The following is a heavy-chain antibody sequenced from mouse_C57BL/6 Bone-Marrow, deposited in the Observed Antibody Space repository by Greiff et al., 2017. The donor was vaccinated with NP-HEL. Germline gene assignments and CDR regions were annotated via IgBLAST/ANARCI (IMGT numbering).Heavy chain of an antibody. V-gene: IGHV6-3*01. J-gene: IGHJ4*01. CDR1: GFTFSNYW. CDR2: IRLKSDNYAT. Sequence: EVMLVESGGGLMQPGGSMKLSCVASGFTFSNYWMNWVRQSPEKGLEWVAQIRLKSDNYATHYAESVKGRFTISRDDSKSSVYLQMNNLRAEDTVIYYCTGPLYYSNSYYAMDYWGQGTSVTVSS. CDR3: TGPLYYSNSYYAMDY. D-gene: IGHD2-5*01.